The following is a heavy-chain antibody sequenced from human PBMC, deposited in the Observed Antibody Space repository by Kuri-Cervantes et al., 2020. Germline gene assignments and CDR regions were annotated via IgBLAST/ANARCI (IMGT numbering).Heavy chain of an antibody. CDR1: GFTFSSYA. CDR3: ARGYSNSYEGNFDY. CDR2: IKEDGSEK. J-gene: IGHJ4*02. Sequence: GESLKISCAASGFTFSSYAMHWVRQAPGKGLEWVANIKEDGSEKYYVDSVEGRFTISRDNAKNSLYLQMNSLRAEDTAVYYCARGYSNSYEGNFDYWGQGTLVTVSS. D-gene: IGHD6-6*01. V-gene: IGHV3-7*04.